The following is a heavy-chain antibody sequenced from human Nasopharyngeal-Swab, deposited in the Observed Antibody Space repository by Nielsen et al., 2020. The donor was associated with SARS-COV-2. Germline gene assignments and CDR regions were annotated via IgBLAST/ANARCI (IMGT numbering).Heavy chain of an antibody. CDR3: ARDSAVYDFWSGYSGYYYYGMDV. CDR2: ISGSGGST. Sequence: GGSLRLSCAASGFTFSSYAMSWVRQAPGKGLEWVSAISGSGGSTYYADSVKGRFTISRDNAKNSLYLQMNSLRAEDTAVYYCARDSAVYDFWSGYSGYYYYGMDVWGQGTTVTVSS. CDR1: GFTFSSYA. D-gene: IGHD3-3*01. J-gene: IGHJ6*02. V-gene: IGHV3-23*01.